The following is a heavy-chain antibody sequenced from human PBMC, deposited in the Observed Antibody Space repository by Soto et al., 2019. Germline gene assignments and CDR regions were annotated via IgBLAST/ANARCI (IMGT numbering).Heavy chain of an antibody. CDR2: FDPEDGET. J-gene: IGHJ4*02. D-gene: IGHD1-26*01. CDR1: GYTLTELS. Sequence: ASVNLSCKVSGYTLTELSMHWVRQAPGKGLEWMGGFDPEDGETIYAQKFQGRVTVTEDTSTDTDYMELSSLRSEDTAVYYCATDFRGGSYSDSWGQGNLVTVSA. CDR3: ATDFRGGSYSDS. V-gene: IGHV1-24*01.